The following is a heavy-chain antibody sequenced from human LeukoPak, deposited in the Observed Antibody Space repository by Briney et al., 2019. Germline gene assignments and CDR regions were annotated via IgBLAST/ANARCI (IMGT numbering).Heavy chain of an antibody. CDR2: INPNSGGT. J-gene: IGHJ4*02. V-gene: IGHV1-2*02. Sequence: ASVTVSFKSSGYTFTDYYIHWVRQAPGQGLEWMGWINPNSGGTSYAQKFQDRVTLTRDTSIRTAYMELSRLTSDDTAVYYCARHPNLDYWGQGTLVFVSS. CDR1: GYTFTDYY. CDR3: ARHPNLDY.